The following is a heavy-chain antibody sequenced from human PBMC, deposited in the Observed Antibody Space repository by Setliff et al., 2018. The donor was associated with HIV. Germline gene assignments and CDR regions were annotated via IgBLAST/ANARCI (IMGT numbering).Heavy chain of an antibody. CDR1: GFSLSSNGVG. CDR2: IYWNDDK. CDR3: AQLLLPLGAYNYET. J-gene: IGHJ5*02. Sequence: SGPTLVNPTQTLTLTCTFSGFSLSSNGVGVGWIRQPPGKALEWLALIYWNDDKRYSPSLKSRLTITKDTSKNQVVLKMTNMDPVDTATYYCAQLLLPLGAYNYETWGQGMLVTVSS. V-gene: IGHV2-5*01. D-gene: IGHD1-1*01.